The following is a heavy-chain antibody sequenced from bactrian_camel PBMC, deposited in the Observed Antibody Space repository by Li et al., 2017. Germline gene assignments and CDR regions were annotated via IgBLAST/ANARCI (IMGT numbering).Heavy chain of an antibody. CDR1: GYPNSMKI. CDR2: YFGSSGSA. V-gene: IGHV3-3*01. J-gene: IGHJ4*01. D-gene: IGHD1*01. Sequence: HVQLVESGGGSVQAGGSLRLSCVGSGYPNSMKIRYIGWFREAPGKEREAVAKLYFGSSGSAYYAEAVKGRFTISKDNAKSTLSLQMNSLKPDDTAMYYCAADFGCSLPWLKSGAYNYWGQGTQVTVS. CDR3: AADFGCSLPWLKSGAYNY.